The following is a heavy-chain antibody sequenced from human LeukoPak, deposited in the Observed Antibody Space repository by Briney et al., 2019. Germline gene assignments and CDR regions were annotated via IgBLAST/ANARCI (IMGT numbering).Heavy chain of an antibody. J-gene: IGHJ4*02. Sequence: ASVTVSCKASGYTFTGYYMHWVRQAPGQGLEWMGWINPNSGGTNYAQKFQGRVTMTRDTSISTAYMELSRLRSDDTAVYYCARGGYSGSYYGIDYWGQGTLVTVSS. D-gene: IGHD1-26*01. CDR3: ARGGYSGSYYGIDY. CDR1: GYTFTGYY. V-gene: IGHV1-2*02. CDR2: INPNSGGT.